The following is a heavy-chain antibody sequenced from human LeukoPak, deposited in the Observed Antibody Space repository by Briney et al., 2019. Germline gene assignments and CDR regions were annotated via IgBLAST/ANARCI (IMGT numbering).Heavy chain of an antibody. CDR2: ISTSGANT. D-gene: IGHD1-1*01. CDR3: ATTKEARRYFDY. CDR1: GFIFSSYA. Sequence: GGSLRLSCAGSGFIFSSYALSWVRQASGKGLEWVSAISTSGANTYYADSVRGRFTISRHNSKNTLYLQMNTLRAEDTAVYYCATTKEARRYFDYWGQGTLVTVSS. V-gene: IGHV3-23*01. J-gene: IGHJ4*02.